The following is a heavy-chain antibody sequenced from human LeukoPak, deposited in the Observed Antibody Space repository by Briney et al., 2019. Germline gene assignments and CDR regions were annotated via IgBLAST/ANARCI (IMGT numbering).Heavy chain of an antibody. V-gene: IGHV4-59*01. D-gene: IGHD2-15*01. CDR3: ARGVVAAPQTFDY. J-gene: IGHJ4*02. Sequence: SETLSLTCTVSGDSISSFYWSWIRQPPGKGLEWIGYISYSGSTKYNPSLKSRVTISVDTSKNQFSLKLTSVTAADTAVYYCARGVVAAPQTFDYWGQGTLVTVSS. CDR1: GDSISSFY. CDR2: ISYSGST.